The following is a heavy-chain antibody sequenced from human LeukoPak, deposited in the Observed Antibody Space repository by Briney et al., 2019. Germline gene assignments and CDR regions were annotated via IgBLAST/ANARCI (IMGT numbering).Heavy chain of an antibody. J-gene: IGHJ4*02. CDR1: GFIFSNYW. CDR3: ARDFFAFGGVIALLDY. V-gene: IGHV3-7*01. Sequence: PGGSLRLSCAASGFIFSNYWMSWVRRAPGKGLEWVANIKLDGSEKYYVDSVKGRFTISRDNAKKSLYLQMNSLRDEDTAVYYCARDFFAFGGVIALLDYWGQGTLVTVSS. D-gene: IGHD3-16*02. CDR2: IKLDGSEK.